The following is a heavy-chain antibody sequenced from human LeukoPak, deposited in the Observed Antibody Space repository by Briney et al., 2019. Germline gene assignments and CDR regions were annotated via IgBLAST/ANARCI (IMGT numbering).Heavy chain of an antibody. CDR2: IYYSGST. CDR3: AREDSGSYHPFDY. J-gene: IGHJ4*02. V-gene: IGHV4-59*01. Sequence: IGYIYYSGSTNYNPSLKSRVTISVDTSKNQFSLKLSSVTAADTAVYYCAREDSGSYHPFDYWGRGTLVTVSS. D-gene: IGHD1-26*01.